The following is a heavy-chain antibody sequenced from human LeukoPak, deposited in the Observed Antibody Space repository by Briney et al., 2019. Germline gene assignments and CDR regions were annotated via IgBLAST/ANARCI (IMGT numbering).Heavy chain of an antibody. Sequence: GGSLRLSCAASGFTFDDYAMHWVRQAPGKGLEWVSLISGDGGSTYYADSVKGRFTISRDNSKNSLYLQMHSLRTEDTALYYCAKDYYDSSGYPTLGYWGQGTLVTVSS. V-gene: IGHV3-43*02. J-gene: IGHJ4*02. CDR1: GFTFDDYA. CDR2: ISGDGGST. D-gene: IGHD3-22*01. CDR3: AKDYYDSSGYPTLGY.